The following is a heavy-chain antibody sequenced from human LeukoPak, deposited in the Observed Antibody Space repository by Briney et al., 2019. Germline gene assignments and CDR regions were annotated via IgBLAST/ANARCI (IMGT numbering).Heavy chain of an antibody. V-gene: IGHV4-34*01. CDR1: GGSFSVYY. CDR2: INHSGST. D-gene: IGHD1-26*01. Sequence: KPSETLSLTCAVYGGSFSVYYWSWIRQPPGKGLEWIGEINHSGSTNYNPSLKSRVTISVDTSKNQFSLKLSSVTAADTAVYYCARGQTIVGATGDFGGQGTLVTVSS. J-gene: IGHJ4*02. CDR3: ARGQTIVGATGDF.